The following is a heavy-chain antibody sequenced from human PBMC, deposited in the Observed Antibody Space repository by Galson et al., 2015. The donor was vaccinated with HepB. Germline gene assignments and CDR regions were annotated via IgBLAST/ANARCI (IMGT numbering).Heavy chain of an antibody. CDR3: ARGYDFWSGYLFYYYMDV. D-gene: IGHD3-3*01. J-gene: IGHJ6*03. V-gene: IGHV4-34*01. CDR2: INHSGST. Sequence: SETLSLTCAVYGGSFSGYYWSWIRQPPGKGLEWIGEINHSGSTNYNPSLKSRVAISVDTSKNQFSLKLSSVTAADTAVYYCARGYDFWSGYLFYYYMDVWGKGTTVTVSS. CDR1: GGSFSGYY.